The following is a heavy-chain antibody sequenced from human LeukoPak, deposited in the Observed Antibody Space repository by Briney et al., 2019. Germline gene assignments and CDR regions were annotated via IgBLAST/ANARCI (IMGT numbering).Heavy chain of an antibody. CDR2: MNPNSGNT. Sequence: ASVKVSCKASGYTFTSYDINWVRQAAGQGLEWMGWMNPNSGNTDYAQKFQGRVTMTRNTSISTAYMELSSLRSEDTAVYYCARGPRYCSSTSCYWGFDPWGQGTLVTVSS. J-gene: IGHJ5*02. CDR1: GYTFTSYD. CDR3: ARGPRYCSSTSCYWGFDP. V-gene: IGHV1-8*01. D-gene: IGHD2-2*01.